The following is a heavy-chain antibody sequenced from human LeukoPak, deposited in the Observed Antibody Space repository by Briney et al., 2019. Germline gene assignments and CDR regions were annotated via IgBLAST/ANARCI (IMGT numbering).Heavy chain of an antibody. V-gene: IGHV3-33*01. Sequence: GGSLRLSCAASGFTFSHYGMHWVRQAPGKGLEWVAVIWFDGSKQYYADSVKGRFTISRDKSKDTLYLQMNSLRAEDTAVYYCVTGTSRFYFDSWGQGTLVTVSS. J-gene: IGHJ4*02. CDR2: IWFDGSKQ. D-gene: IGHD1-7*01. CDR3: VTGTSRFYFDS. CDR1: GFTFSHYG.